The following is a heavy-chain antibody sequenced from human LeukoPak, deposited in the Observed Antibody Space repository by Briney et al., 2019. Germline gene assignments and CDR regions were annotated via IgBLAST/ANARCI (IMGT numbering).Heavy chain of an antibody. D-gene: IGHD4-17*01. CDR2: IYYSGST. Sequence: SETLSLTCTVSGGSISSYYWSWIRQPPGKGLEWVGYIYYSGSTNYNPSLKRRFTMSVDTSKNQFSLKLSSVTAADTAVYYCARDYGDPWYFDLWGRGTLVTVSS. J-gene: IGHJ2*01. CDR3: ARDYGDPWYFDL. CDR1: GGSISSYY. V-gene: IGHV4-59*01.